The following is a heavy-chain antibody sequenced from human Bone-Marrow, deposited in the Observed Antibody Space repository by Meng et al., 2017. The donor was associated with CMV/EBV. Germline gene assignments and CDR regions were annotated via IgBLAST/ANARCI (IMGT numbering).Heavy chain of an antibody. Sequence: GGPLRLSCAIYGGSFSSYYWSWIRQYPGKGLEWVSVIYSGGSTYYADSVKGRFTISRDNSKNTLYLQMNSLRAEDTAVYYCARSGSYFGPNPLLYYYYYYGMDVWGQGTTVTFAS. CDR3: ARSGSYFGPNPLLYYYYYYGMDV. V-gene: IGHV3-53*01. CDR2: IYSGGST. J-gene: IGHJ6*02. D-gene: IGHD1-26*01. CDR1: GGSFSSYY.